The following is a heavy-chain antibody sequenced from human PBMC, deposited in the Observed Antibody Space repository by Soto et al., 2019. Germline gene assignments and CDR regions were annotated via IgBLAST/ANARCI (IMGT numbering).Heavy chain of an antibody. V-gene: IGHV3-7*01. CDR1: GFPFSSSW. CDR3: TRSLDY. Sequence: SLRLSCAASGFPFSSSWMDWVRQAPGKGLEWVANISPDGSQTYYLDSVKGRFTVSRDNAENSLYLQMNSLRVEDTAVYFCTRSLDYWGQGTLVTVSS. J-gene: IGHJ4*02. CDR2: ISPDGSQT.